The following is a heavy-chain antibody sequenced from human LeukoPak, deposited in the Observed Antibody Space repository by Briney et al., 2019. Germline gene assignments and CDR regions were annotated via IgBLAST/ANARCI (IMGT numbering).Heavy chain of an antibody. J-gene: IGHJ4*02. V-gene: IGHV5-51*01. CDR2: IYPGDSDT. D-gene: IGHD3-10*01. CDR1: GHSFTSYW. CDR3: ARLSGEGYYYSSS. Sequence: GESLKSSCKGSGHSFTSYWIGWVRQMPGKGLEWMGIIYPGDSDTRYSPSFQGQVTISADRSISTAYLQWSSLKASDTAMYYCARLSGEGYYYSSSWGQGTLVPVSS.